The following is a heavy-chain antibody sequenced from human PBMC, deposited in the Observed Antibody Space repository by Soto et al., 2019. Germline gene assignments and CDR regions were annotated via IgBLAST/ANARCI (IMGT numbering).Heavy chain of an antibody. CDR3: ARGDSSYCSGGSCYLEDY. CDR2: IIPVLGIA. J-gene: IGHJ4*02. CDR1: GGTFSSYT. D-gene: IGHD2-15*01. Sequence: QVQLVQSGAEVKKPGSSVKVSCKASGGTFSSYTISWVRQAPGQGLEWMGRIIPVLGIANYAQKFQGRVTITADKSTSTAYMELSSLRSEDTDVYYCARGDSSYCSGGSCYLEDYWGQGTLVTVSS. V-gene: IGHV1-69*02.